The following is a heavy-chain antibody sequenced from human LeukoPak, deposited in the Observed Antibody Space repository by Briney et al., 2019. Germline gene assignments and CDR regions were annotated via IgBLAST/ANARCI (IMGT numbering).Heavy chain of an antibody. CDR3: ARGPTRANSSDY. Sequence: PGGSLRLSCAASGFTFSSYWMSWVRQAPGKGLEGVANIKQDGSEKYYVDSVKGRFTISGDNAKNCLYLQMNSLRAEDTAVYYCARGPTRANSSDYWGQGTLVTVSS. D-gene: IGHD2/OR15-2a*01. CDR1: GFTFSSYW. V-gene: IGHV3-7*01. CDR2: IKQDGSEK. J-gene: IGHJ4*02.